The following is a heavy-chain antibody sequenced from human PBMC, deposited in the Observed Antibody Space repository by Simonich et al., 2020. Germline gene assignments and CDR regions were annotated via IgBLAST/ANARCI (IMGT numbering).Heavy chain of an antibody. J-gene: IGHJ3*02. Sequence: QVQLVQSGAVVKKPGASATVSCKASGYTFTGYYMHWVRQAPEQGLEWMGKSSPNSGGTNDAQEFQGRVTITRDTANSASYMGRSRLRSDDTAVYYCARELKGVPVSWGSQIDIWGQGTMVTVSS. CDR3: ARELKGVPVSWGSQIDI. CDR2: SSPNSGGT. D-gene: IGHD7-27*01. V-gene: IGHV1-2*02. CDR1: GYTFTGYY.